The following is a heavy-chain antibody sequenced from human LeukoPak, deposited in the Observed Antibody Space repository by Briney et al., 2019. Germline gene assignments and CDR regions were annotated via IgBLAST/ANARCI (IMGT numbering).Heavy chain of an antibody. CDR1: GYTFTGYY. D-gene: IGHD1-26*01. V-gene: IGHV1-2*06. Sequence: SVKVSCKASGYTFTGYYMQWVGQAPGQERDGMGRINPNSGGTNYAQNSQGRVTMTRDTPISTAYMQLSRLRSDDTAVYYCARGVRGSFQPLVYWGQGTLVTVSS. J-gene: IGHJ4*02. CDR2: INPNSGGT. CDR3: ARGVRGSFQPLVY.